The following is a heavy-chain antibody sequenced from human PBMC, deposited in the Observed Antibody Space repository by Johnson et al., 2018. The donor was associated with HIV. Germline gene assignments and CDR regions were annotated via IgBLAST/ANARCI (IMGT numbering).Heavy chain of an antibody. CDR2: IGTAGDT. J-gene: IGHJ3*02. CDR3: ASVYRVMFDS. V-gene: IGHV3-13*01. Sequence: VQLVESGGGVVQPGRSLRLSCAASGFTFSSYAMHWVRQAPGKGLEWVSTIGTAGDTYYPGSVKGRFTISRENAKNSLYLQMNSLRAEDTALYYCASVYRVMFDSWGQGTTVTVSP. D-gene: IGHD3-16*01. CDR1: GFTFSSYA.